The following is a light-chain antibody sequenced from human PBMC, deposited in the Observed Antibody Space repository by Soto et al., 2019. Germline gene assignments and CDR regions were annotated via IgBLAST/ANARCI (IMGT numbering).Light chain of an antibody. Sequence: DIQMTQSPSTLSASVGDRVTITCRASQSIGGRLAWYQQRPGKAPRLLIYDASSVESGVPSRFSGSRSGTKFTLAISSLQPEDCATYYCQHYHSYPYTVGQGTKREIK. CDR1: QSIGGR. CDR3: QHYHSYPYT. V-gene: IGKV1-5*01. J-gene: IGKJ2*01. CDR2: DAS.